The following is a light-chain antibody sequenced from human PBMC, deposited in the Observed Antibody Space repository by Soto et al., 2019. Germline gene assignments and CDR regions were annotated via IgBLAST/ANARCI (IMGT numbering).Light chain of an antibody. CDR1: QSVSGN. CDR2: GAS. J-gene: IGKJ1*01. CDR3: QQYNDWPTWT. V-gene: IGKV3-15*01. Sequence: EIVTTQSPATLSVSPGERATLSCRASQSVSGNLAWYQQKPGQAPRLLIYGASTRATGIPARFSGSGSGTEFTLTISSLQSEDFAVYYCQQYNDWPTWTFGQGTKVDIK.